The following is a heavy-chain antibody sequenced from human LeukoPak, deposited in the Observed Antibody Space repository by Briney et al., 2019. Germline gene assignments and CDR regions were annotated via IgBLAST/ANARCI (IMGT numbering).Heavy chain of an antibody. D-gene: IGHD5-18*01. V-gene: IGHV3-48*03. CDR1: GFTFSNSE. J-gene: IGHJ4*02. CDR3: VRDEEGYSYGYGY. Sequence: GGSLRLSCAASGFTFSNSEINWVRQAPGKGLEWVSYISSSDTARYYADSVRGRFTISRDNAKNVVYLQMNSLRVEDTAVYYCVRDEEGYSYGYGYWGQGTLVTVSS. CDR2: ISSSDTAR.